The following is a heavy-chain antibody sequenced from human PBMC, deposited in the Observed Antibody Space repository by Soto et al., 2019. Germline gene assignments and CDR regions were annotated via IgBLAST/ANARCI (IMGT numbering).Heavy chain of an antibody. J-gene: IGHJ4*02. D-gene: IGHD6-13*01. CDR1: GGSISSSSYY. CDR3: ARHEVAAAIDY. V-gene: IGHV4-39*01. CDR2: IYYSGST. Sequence: QLQLQESGPGLVKPSETLSLTCTVSGGSISSSSYYWDWIRQPPGKGLEWIGSIYYSGSTYYNPSLKSRVTISVDTSKNQFSLKLSSVTAADTAVYYCARHEVAAAIDYWGQGTLVTVSS.